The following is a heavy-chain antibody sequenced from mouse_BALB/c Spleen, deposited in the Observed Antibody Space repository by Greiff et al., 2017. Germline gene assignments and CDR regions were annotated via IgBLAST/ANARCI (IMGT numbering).Heavy chain of an antibody. CDR1: GFTFTDYY. CDR2: IRNKANGYTT. Sequence: EVMLVESGGGLVQPGGSLRLSCATSGFTFTDYYMSWVRQPPGKALEWLGFIRNKANGYTTEYSASVKGRFTISRDNSQSILYLQMNTLRAEDSATYYCARDEGLKNFDYWGQGTTLTVSS. D-gene: IGHD1-3*01. J-gene: IGHJ2*01. CDR3: ARDEGLKNFDY. V-gene: IGHV7-3*02.